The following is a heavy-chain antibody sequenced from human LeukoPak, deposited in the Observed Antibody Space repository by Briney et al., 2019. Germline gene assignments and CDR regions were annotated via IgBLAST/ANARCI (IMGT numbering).Heavy chain of an antibody. CDR3: AKDSLTIFGVVPFFDP. D-gene: IGHD3-3*01. J-gene: IGHJ5*02. V-gene: IGHV3-23*01. CDR1: GFTFSSYA. Sequence: GGSLRLSCAASGFTFSSYAMSWVRQAPGKGLEWVSAISGSGGSTYYADSVKGRFTISRDNSKNTLYLQMNSLRAEDTAVYYCAKDSLTIFGVVPFFDPWGQGTLVTVSS. CDR2: ISGSGGST.